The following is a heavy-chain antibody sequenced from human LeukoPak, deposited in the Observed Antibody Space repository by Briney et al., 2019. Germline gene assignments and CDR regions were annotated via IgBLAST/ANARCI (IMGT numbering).Heavy chain of an antibody. CDR1: GFTFGNYA. J-gene: IGHJ4*02. CDR2: IGGRGGGT. Sequence: PGASLRLSCAASGFTFGNYAMSWVRQAPGKGLEWVSAIGGRGGGTYYADSVKGRFTVSRDDSKNTLYLQMNSLRAEDTAVYYCAKWGDYDILTGYYDSDYWGQGTLVTVSS. CDR3: AKWGDYDILTGYYDSDY. V-gene: IGHV3-23*01. D-gene: IGHD3-9*01.